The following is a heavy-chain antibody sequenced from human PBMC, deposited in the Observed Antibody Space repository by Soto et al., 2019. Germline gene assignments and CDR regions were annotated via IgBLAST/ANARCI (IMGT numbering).Heavy chain of an antibody. CDR1: GGSISNFY. J-gene: IGHJ3*01. D-gene: IGHD1-1*01. Sequence: QVQLQESGPGLVTPSETLSLTCTVSGGSISNFYWSWIRQPPGKGLEWIGYIYYYGSTHYNPSLRSRVTISVDTSKNQLSLKLSSVTAAETAVYYCARDGTGVAPFDVWGQGTMVTVSS. V-gene: IGHV4-59*01. CDR3: ARDGTGVAPFDV. CDR2: IYYYGST.